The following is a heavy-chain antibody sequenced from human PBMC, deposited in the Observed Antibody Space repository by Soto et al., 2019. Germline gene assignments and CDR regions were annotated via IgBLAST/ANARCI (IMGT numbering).Heavy chain of an antibody. V-gene: IGHV4-39*01. J-gene: IGHJ4*02. CDR3: ARRGGSSWYGY. Sequence: QLQLQESGPGLVKPSETLSLTCTVSGGSISSSSYYWGWIRQPQGKGLEWIGSIYYSGSTYYNPSLKSRVTISVDTSKNQFSLKLSSVTAADTAVYYCARRGGSSWYGYWGQGTLVTVSS. CDR1: GGSISSSSYY. D-gene: IGHD6-13*01. CDR2: IYYSGST.